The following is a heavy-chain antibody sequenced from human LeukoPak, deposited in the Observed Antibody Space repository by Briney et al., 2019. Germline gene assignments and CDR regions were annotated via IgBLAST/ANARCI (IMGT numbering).Heavy chain of an antibody. CDR2: ISSSSSYI. CDR3: ARDTAYSSGWTGDAFDI. D-gene: IGHD6-19*01. CDR1: GFTFSSYS. J-gene: IGHJ3*02. Sequence: PGGSLRLSCAASGFTFSSYSMNWVRQAPGKGLEWVSSISSSSSYIYYADSVKGRFTISRDNAKNSLYLQMNSLRAEDTAVYYCARDTAYSSGWTGDAFDIWGQGTMVTVSS. V-gene: IGHV3-21*01.